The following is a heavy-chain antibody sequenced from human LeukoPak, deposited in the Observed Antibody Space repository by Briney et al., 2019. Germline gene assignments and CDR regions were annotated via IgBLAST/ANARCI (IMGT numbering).Heavy chain of an antibody. Sequence: ASVKVSCKASGYTFTGYYMHWVRQAPGQRLEWMGWINPNSGGTNYAQKFQGRVTMTRDTSISTAYMELSRLRSDDTAVYYCARSSTGAVASNYWGQGTLVTVSS. D-gene: IGHD6-19*01. CDR2: INPNSGGT. CDR3: ARSSTGAVASNY. J-gene: IGHJ4*02. CDR1: GYTFTGYY. V-gene: IGHV1-2*02.